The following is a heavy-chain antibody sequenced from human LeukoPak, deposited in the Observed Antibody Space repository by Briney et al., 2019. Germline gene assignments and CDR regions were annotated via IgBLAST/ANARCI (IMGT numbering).Heavy chain of an antibody. V-gene: IGHV1-2*02. Sequence: ASVKVSCKASGYTFTYYAMHWVRQAPGQGLQWMGWITTGGGTNYPQKFQGRVAITWDTSITTAYMDLSRLTSDDTAVYYCARDRYGDGFAHFDYWGQGALVTVSS. D-gene: IGHD5-24*01. CDR3: ARDRYGDGFAHFDY. CDR1: GYTFTYYA. J-gene: IGHJ4*02. CDR2: ITTGGGT.